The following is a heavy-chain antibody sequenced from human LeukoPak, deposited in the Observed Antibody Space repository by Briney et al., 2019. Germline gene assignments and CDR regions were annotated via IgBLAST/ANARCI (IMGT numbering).Heavy chain of an antibody. CDR2: INAGNGNT. V-gene: IGHV1-3*01. CDR3: ARGNWNYGLDY. Sequence: GASVTVSFTASGYTFTIYAMHWVRQAPGQRLEWMGWINAGNGNTKYSEKFQGRVTITRDTSASTAYMELSSLRSEDTAVYYCARGNWNYGLDYWGQGTLVTVSS. J-gene: IGHJ4*02. CDR1: GYTFTIYA. D-gene: IGHD1-7*01.